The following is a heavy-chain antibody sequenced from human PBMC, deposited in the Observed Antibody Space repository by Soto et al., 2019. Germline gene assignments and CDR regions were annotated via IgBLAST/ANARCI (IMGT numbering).Heavy chain of an antibody. V-gene: IGHV2-5*01. CDR3: AHTESITGPTGY. J-gene: IGHJ4*02. CDR1: GFSLSTSGVG. Sequence: QITLKESGPTLVKPTQSLTLTCTFSGFSLSTSGVGVGWIRQPPGKTLEWLALIYWNDDKRYSPSLKSRLTITKDTSKNQVVLTMTNMDPVETATYYCAHTESITGPTGYWGQGTLVTVSS. D-gene: IGHD1-7*01. CDR2: IYWNDDK.